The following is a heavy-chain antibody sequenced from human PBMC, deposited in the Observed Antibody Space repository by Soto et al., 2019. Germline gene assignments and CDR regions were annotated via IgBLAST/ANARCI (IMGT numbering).Heavy chain of an antibody. J-gene: IGHJ4*02. D-gene: IGHD6-13*01. Sequence: QVQLVESGGGVVQPGRSLRLSCAASGFTFSSYGMHWVRQAPGKGLEWVAVISYDGSNKYYADSMKGRFTISRDNSKNTLYLQMNSLRAEDTAVYYCAKDRAAGIPDYWGQGTLVTVSS. CDR2: ISYDGSNK. V-gene: IGHV3-30*18. CDR1: GFTFSSYG. CDR3: AKDRAAGIPDY.